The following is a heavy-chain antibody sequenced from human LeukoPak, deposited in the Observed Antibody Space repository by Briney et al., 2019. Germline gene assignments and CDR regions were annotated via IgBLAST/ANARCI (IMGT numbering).Heavy chain of an antibody. V-gene: IGHV3-53*01. CDR2: IYIGESA. CDR3: AKDCSLAIAAAGRDAFDI. D-gene: IGHD6-13*01. Sequence: GGSLRLSCTASGFRVTNNYVTWVRQAPGKGLEWVSVIYIGESADYADSVKGRFTISRDNSKNTLYLQMNSLRAEDTAVYYCAKDCSLAIAAAGRDAFDIWGPRDNGHRLF. J-gene: IGHJ3*02. CDR1: GFRVTNNY.